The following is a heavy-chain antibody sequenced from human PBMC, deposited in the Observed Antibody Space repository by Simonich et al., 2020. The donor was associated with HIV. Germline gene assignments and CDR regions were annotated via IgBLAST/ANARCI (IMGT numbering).Heavy chain of an antibody. J-gene: IGHJ4*02. V-gene: IGHV4-34*01. CDR2: INHSGTT. CDR3: ARLKVVGTTNVLYYFDY. Sequence: QVQLQQWGAGLLKPSETLSLTCAVYGGSLSGYFWSWIRQPPGKGLEWIGEINHSGTTNYNPSLKSRGTTSVDTSKNQFSLKLSSVTAAETAVYYCARLKVVGTTNVLYYFDYWGQGTLVTVSS. CDR1: GGSLSGYF. D-gene: IGHD1-26*01.